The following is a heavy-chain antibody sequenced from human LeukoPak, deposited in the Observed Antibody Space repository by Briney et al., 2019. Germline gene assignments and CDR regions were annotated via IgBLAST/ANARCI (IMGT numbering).Heavy chain of an antibody. J-gene: IGHJ4*02. CDR2: ISSSGGTI. CDR3: ARDDSTGWYDYFDY. D-gene: IGHD6-19*01. CDR1: GGSFSDDY. V-gene: IGHV3-11*01. Sequence: LSLTCAVYGGSFSDDYMSWIRQAPGKGLEWVSYISSSGGTIYYADSVKGRFTISRDNAKNSLYLQMNSLRAEDTAVYYCARDDSTGWYDYFDYWGQGTLVTVSS.